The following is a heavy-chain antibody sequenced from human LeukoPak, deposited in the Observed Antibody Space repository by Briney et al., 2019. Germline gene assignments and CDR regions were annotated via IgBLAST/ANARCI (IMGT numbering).Heavy chain of an antibody. D-gene: IGHD6-19*01. Sequence: PGGSLRLSCAASGFTFSTYNMNWVRQAPGRGLEWVSSITSTSSYMCYADSVKGRFTISRDNAQNSLYLHMSSLRAEDTAVYYCARKSSGWAYYYYYMDVWGKGTTVTVSS. J-gene: IGHJ6*03. CDR2: ITSTSSYM. CDR1: GFTFSTYN. V-gene: IGHV3-21*01. CDR3: ARKSSGWAYYYYYMDV.